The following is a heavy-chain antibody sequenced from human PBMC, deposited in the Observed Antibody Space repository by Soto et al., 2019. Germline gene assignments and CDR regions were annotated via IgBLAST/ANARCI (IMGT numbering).Heavy chain of an antibody. CDR1: GFTFSDYA. CDR2: IGGGGADT. V-gene: IGHV3-23*01. J-gene: IGHJ5*02. D-gene: IGHD3-10*01. CDR3: AKDAVPYNGQWDWFDP. Sequence: DVRLLESGGGLVQPGGSLRLSCAASGFTFSDYAMTWVRQAPGKGLEWVSGIGGGGADTYYADSVKGRFTISSDNTKNTLYLQMNTLRDEDTAVYYCAKDAVPYNGQWDWFDPCGQGTLVTVSS.